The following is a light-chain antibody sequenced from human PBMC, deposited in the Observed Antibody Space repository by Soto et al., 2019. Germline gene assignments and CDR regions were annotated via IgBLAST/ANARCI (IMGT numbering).Light chain of an antibody. Sequence: EIVMTQSPATLSVSPGERATLSCRASQSVSSYLAWYQQKPGQAPRLLIYGASTRATGIPARFNGSGSGTEFTLTISSLQSEDFAVYYCHQYNNWPPMYTFGQGTKLEIK. J-gene: IGKJ2*01. CDR1: QSVSSY. CDR3: HQYNNWPPMYT. V-gene: IGKV3-15*01. CDR2: GAS.